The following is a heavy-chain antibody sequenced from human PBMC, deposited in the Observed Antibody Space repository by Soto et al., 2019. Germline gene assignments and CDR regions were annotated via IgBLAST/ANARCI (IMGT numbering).Heavy chain of an antibody. Sequence: ASVKVSCKASGYTFTSYAIHWVRQAPGQRLEWMGWINAGNGNTKYSQKFQGRVTITRDTSASTAYMELSSLRSEDTAVYYCARSQGLAVAGTMGYWGQGSMVT. CDR1: GYTFTSYA. D-gene: IGHD6-19*01. V-gene: IGHV1-3*01. CDR2: INAGNGNT. CDR3: ARSQGLAVAGTMGY. J-gene: IGHJ4*02.